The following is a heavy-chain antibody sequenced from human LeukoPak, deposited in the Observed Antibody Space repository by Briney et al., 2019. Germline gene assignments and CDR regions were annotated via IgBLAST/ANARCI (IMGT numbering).Heavy chain of an antibody. CDR1: GFTFSNYA. Sequence: GGSLRLSCAASGFTFSNYAMNWVRQAPGRGLEWVSAISGSGGSTHYADSVKGRFTISRDNSKNTLYLQMNSLRAEDTAVYYCAKDLAGSGSYSFDYRGQGTLVTVSS. V-gene: IGHV3-23*01. CDR3: AKDLAGSGSYSFDY. CDR2: ISGSGGST. J-gene: IGHJ4*02. D-gene: IGHD1-26*01.